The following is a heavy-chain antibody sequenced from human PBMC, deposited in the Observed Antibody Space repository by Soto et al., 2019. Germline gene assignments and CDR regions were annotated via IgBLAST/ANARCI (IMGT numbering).Heavy chain of an antibody. CDR3: ARECYSSGYYYYYAMDF. Sequence: SETLSLTCTVSGGSISSGGYYWSWIRQHPGKGLEWIGYIYYSGSTYYNPSLKSRVTISVDTSKNQFSLKLSSVTAADTAVYYCARECYSSGYYYYYAMDFWGQGTTVTVSS. D-gene: IGHD3-22*01. CDR2: IYYSGST. V-gene: IGHV4-31*03. J-gene: IGHJ6*02. CDR1: GGSISSGGYY.